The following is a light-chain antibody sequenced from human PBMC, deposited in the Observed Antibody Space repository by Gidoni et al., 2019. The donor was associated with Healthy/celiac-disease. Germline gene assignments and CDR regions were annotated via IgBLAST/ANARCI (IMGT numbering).Light chain of an antibody. V-gene: IGKV3-20*01. CDR3: QQYGSKPSYT. CDR2: GAS. CDR1: QSVTSSY. Sequence: DIVFTQSPGTLSLSPGERATLSCRASQSVTSSYLGWYQQKPGRAPRLLIYGASSRATGLPDRGSGSVYGTDFTLTISRVESEDFSVYYCQQYGSKPSYTFGHGTKVEIK. J-gene: IGKJ2*01.